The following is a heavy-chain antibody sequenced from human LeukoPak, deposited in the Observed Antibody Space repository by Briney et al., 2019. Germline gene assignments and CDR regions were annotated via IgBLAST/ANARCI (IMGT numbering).Heavy chain of an antibody. Sequence: PGGSLRLSCAASRFTFRNYGMYWVRQAPGKGLERVAIIYYDGSKKYYADSVKGRFSISRDNSKNTLYLQMNSLRAEDTAVYFCARVLGTEGFWYLDLWGRGTLVTVSS. CDR3: ARVLGTEGFWYLDL. V-gene: IGHV3-33*01. CDR1: RFTFRNYG. J-gene: IGHJ2*01. D-gene: IGHD7-27*01. CDR2: IYYDGSKK.